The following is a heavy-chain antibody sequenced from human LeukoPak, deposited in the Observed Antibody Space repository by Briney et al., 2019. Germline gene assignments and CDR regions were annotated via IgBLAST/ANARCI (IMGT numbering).Heavy chain of an antibody. J-gene: IGHJ4*02. CDR2: IKSKAFRGTT. CDR3: TQTVAGIHDY. D-gene: IGHD6-19*01. CDR1: GSSIGDYA. V-gene: IGHV3-49*04. Sequence: PGRSLRLSCTVSGSSIGDYAMSWVRQAPGKGLEWVGFIKSKAFRGTTQYAASLKGRFSISRDDFKSIAYLQMNSLKTEDTAVYYCTQTVAGIHDYWGQGTLVTVSS.